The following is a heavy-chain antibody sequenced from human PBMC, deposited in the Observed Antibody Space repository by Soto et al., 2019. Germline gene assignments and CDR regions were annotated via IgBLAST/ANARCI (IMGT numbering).Heavy chain of an antibody. Sequence: EVQLVESGGGLIQPGGSLRLSCAASGFTVSSNYMSWVRQAPGKGLEWVSVIYSGGSTYYADSVKGRFTISRDNSKNTLYLQMNSLRAEDTAVYSCARQTVIPYFDYWGQGTLVTVSS. V-gene: IGHV3-53*01. J-gene: IGHJ4*02. D-gene: IGHD2-21*01. CDR1: GFTVSSNY. CDR2: IYSGGST. CDR3: ARQTVIPYFDY.